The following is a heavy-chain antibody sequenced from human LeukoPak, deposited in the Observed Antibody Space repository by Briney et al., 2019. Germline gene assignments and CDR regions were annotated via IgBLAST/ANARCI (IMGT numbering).Heavy chain of an antibody. V-gene: IGHV3-30*18. J-gene: IGHJ4*02. CDR1: GFTFSSYG. CDR3: AKDHSRRDGYNYSGY. D-gene: IGHD5-12*01. CDR2: ISYDGSNK. Sequence: GGSLRLSCAASGFTFSSYGMHWVRQAPGKGLEWVAVISYDGSNKYYADSVKGRFTISRDNSKNTLYLQMSSLRAEDTAVYYCAKDHSRRDGYNYSGYWGQGTLVTVSS.